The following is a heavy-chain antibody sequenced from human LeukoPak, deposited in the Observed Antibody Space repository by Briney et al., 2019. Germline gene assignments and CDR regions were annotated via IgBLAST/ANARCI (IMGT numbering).Heavy chain of an antibody. V-gene: IGHV3-30*18. J-gene: IGHJ4*02. CDR3: AKTRLWFGELLSSADY. CDR2: MSYEGSNK. D-gene: IGHD3-10*01. CDR1: VYTFSMYG. Sequence: GESLRLSCAASVYTFSMYGIHCVRHSPGKGREGLAVMSYEGSNKYYVYSVKGLFTISRHNSKNTLYLQMNSLRHEDTDVYYCAKTRLWFGELLSSADYWGQGTLVTVSS.